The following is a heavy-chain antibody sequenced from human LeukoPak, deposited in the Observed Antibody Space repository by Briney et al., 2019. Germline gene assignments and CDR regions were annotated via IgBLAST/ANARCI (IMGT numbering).Heavy chain of an antibody. V-gene: IGHV4-59*01. CDR2: IYYSGST. CDR3: ARVNLLYGDSSIFDY. Sequence: SETLSLTCTVSGGSISSYYWSWIRQPPGKGLEWIGYIYYSGSTNYNPSLKSRVTISVDTSKNQFSLKLSSVTAADTAVYYCARVNLLYGDSSIFDYWGQGTLVTVSS. J-gene: IGHJ4*02. CDR1: GGSISSYY. D-gene: IGHD4-17*01.